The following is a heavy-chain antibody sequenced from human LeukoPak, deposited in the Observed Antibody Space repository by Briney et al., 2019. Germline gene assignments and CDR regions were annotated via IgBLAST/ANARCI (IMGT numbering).Heavy chain of an antibody. V-gene: IGHV1-2*02. CDR1: GSTFTDYY. CDR3: AREMDSYGSGTYYPGTF. D-gene: IGHD3-10*01. Sequence: ASVKVSCKSSGSTFTDYYMHWVRQAPGQGLGWGGWFNPNSGGAHYAQKFQGRVTMTRDTSISTAYMELTGLRSDDTAVYYCAREMDSYGSGTYYPGTFWGQGTQVTVSS. J-gene: IGHJ4*02. CDR2: FNPNSGGA.